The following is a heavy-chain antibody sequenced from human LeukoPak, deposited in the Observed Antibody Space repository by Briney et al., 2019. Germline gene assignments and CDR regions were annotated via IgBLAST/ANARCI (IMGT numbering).Heavy chain of an antibody. Sequence: GRSLRLSCAASGFIVDDYAMCLVLQAPGEGLEGVSGISWNSASIGYADSVKGRFTISRDNAKTSLYLQMNSLRAEDTALYYCAKESKWELLGELDYWGQGTLVTVSS. V-gene: IGHV3-9*01. CDR3: AKESKWELLGELDY. CDR1: GFIVDDYA. J-gene: IGHJ4*02. D-gene: IGHD1-26*01. CDR2: ISWNSASI.